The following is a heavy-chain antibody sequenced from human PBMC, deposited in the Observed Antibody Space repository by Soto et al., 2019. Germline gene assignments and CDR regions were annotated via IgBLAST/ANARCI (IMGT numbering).Heavy chain of an antibody. J-gene: IGHJ5*02. Sequence: QVQLVESGGGVVQPGRSLRLSCAASGFTFSSYAMHWVRQAPGKGLEWVAVISYDGSNKYYADSVKGRFTISRDNSKNTLYLQMNSLRAEDTAVYYCARGRQWRVSWFDPWGQGTLVTVSS. D-gene: IGHD6-19*01. V-gene: IGHV3-30-3*01. CDR1: GFTFSSYA. CDR3: ARGRQWRVSWFDP. CDR2: ISYDGSNK.